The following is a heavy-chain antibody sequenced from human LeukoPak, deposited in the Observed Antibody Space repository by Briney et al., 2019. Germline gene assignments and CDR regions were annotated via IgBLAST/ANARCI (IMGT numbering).Heavy chain of an antibody. CDR1: GFTFSSSA. V-gene: IGHV3-23*01. CDR3: AKSPTGTPDY. CDR2: ISGSGGST. D-gene: IGHD1-7*01. J-gene: IGHJ4*02. Sequence: PGASLRLSCAAFGFTFSSSAMSWVRQAPGKGLEWVSAISGSGGSTYYADSVKGRFTISRDNSKNTLYLQMNSLRAEDTAVYYCAKSPTGTPDYWGQGTLVTVSS.